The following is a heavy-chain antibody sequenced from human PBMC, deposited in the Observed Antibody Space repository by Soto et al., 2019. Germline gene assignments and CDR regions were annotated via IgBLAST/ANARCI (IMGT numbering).Heavy chain of an antibody. D-gene: IGHD3-10*01. CDR1: GFTVSSNY. Sequence: EVQLVESGGGLVQPGGSLRLSCAASGFTVSSNYMSWVRQAPGKGLEWVSVIDSGGNTYYADSVKGRFTISRDNSKNTLYLQMNSLRAEDTAVYYCAREGGFYGSGSRGYYYYLAMDVWGQGTTVTVSS. CDR2: IDSGGNT. V-gene: IGHV3-66*01. J-gene: IGHJ6*02. CDR3: AREGGFYGSGSRGYYYYLAMDV.